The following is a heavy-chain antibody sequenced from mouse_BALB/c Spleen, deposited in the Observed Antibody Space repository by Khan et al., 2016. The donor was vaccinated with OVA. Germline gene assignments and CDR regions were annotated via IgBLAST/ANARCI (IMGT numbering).Heavy chain of an antibody. CDR3: ARRTWSSFAY. CDR1: VYTFSSYW. J-gene: IGHJ3*01. Sequence: VQLQESGAELMKPGASVKISCKATVYTFSSYWIEWVKQRPGHCLEWIGEIFPGSGSTNYNEKFKGNATFTADTSSNTAYMQLSSLTSEDSAVYYCARRTWSSFAYWGQGTLVTVSA. CDR2: IFPGSGST. V-gene: IGHV1-9*01.